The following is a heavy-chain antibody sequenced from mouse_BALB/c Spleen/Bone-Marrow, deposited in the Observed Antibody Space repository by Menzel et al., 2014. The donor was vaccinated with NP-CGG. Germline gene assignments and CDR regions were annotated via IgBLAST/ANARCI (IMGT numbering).Heavy chain of an antibody. V-gene: IGHV5-6-4*01. CDR1: GFTFSSYS. CDR3: SKEGGDDYAYYLGD. J-gene: IGHJ2*01. D-gene: IGHD2-4*01. Sequence: DVHLVESGGGLVKPGGSLKLSCAASGFTFSSYSMSWVRQTPEKRLEWVATISSGGHYTYYPDSVKGRFTISRDNAKNTLYLQMSSLKSEDTAMYYCSKEGGDDYAYYLGDWGQGATLTVSS. CDR2: ISSGGHYT.